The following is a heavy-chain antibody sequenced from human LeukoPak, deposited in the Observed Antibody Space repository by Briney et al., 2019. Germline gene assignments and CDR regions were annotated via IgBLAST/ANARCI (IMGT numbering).Heavy chain of an antibody. J-gene: IGHJ5*02. CDR3: ARDKAWGSHWFDP. CDR2: INPNSGGT. Sequence: APVKVSCKASGYTFTGYYMHWVRQAPGQGLEWMGWINPNSGGTNYAQKFQGRVTMTRDTSTSTVYMELSSLRSEDTAVYYCARDKAWGSHWFDPWGQGTLVTVSS. CDR1: GYTFTGYY. D-gene: IGHD3-16*01. V-gene: IGHV1-2*02.